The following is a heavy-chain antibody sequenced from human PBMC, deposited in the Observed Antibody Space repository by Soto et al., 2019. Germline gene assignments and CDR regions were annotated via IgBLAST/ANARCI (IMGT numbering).Heavy chain of an antibody. D-gene: IGHD2-2*01. V-gene: IGHV4-31*03. CDR2: IYYSGST. CDR3: ASSFPLPAAMDYYYGMDV. J-gene: IGHJ6*02. Sequence: SETLSLTCTVSGGSISSGGYYWSWIRQHPGKGLEWIGYIYYSGSTYYNPSLKSRVTISVDTSKNQFSLKLSSVTAADTAVYYCASSFPLPAAMDYYYGMDVWGQGTTVTVSS. CDR1: GGSISSGGYY.